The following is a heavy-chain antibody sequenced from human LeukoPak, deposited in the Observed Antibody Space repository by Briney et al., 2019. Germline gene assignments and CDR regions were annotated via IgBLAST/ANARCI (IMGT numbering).Heavy chain of an antibody. CDR2: ISSTSAHI. CDR3: TSRYCTTTNCYSFDN. Sequence: GGSLRLSCAASVFIFNTYSVNWVRQAPGKGLEWVSSISSTSAHIFYADSVKGRFSISRDNAQNSLYLQMNSLRVEDTAVYYITSRYCTTTNCYSFDNWGHGTLVTVSS. D-gene: IGHD2-2*01. V-gene: IGHV3-21*01. J-gene: IGHJ3*02. CDR1: VFIFNTYS.